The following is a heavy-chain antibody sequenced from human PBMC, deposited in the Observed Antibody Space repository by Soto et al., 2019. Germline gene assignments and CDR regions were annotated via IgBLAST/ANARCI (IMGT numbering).Heavy chain of an antibody. V-gene: IGHV4-4*07. CDR3: ARDANWFDP. CDR1: GGSISSYY. CDR2: IYTSGST. J-gene: IGHJ5*02. Sequence: SETLSLTCSVSGGSISSYYWSWIRQPAGKGLEWIGRIYTSGSTNYNASLKSRVTMSVDAPKNQFSLKLTSVTAADTAVYFCARDANWFDPWGQGTLVTVSS.